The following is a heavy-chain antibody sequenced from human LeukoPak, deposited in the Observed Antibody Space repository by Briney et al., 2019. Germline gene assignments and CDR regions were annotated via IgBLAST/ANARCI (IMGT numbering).Heavy chain of an antibody. V-gene: IGHV1-2*02. CDR3: ARAGITIFGVVIVGYFDY. CDR2: INPNSGDT. J-gene: IGHJ4*02. CDR1: GYTFTGYY. Sequence: ASVKVSCKASGYTFTGYYMHWVRQAPGQGLEWMGWINPNSGDTNYAQKFQGRVTMTRDTSISTAYMELSRLRSDDTAVYYCARAGITIFGVVIVGYFDYWGQGTLVTVSS. D-gene: IGHD3-3*01.